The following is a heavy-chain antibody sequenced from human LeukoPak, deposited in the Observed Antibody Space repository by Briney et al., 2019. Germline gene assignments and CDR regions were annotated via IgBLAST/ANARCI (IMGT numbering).Heavy chain of an antibody. CDR1: GYSISSGYY. J-gene: IGHJ6*03. CDR3: ARAVYGSGSYYKTSIRYYYMDV. V-gene: IGHV4-61*01. D-gene: IGHD3-10*01. Sequence: PSETLSLTCTVSGYSISSGYYWGWIRQPPGKGLEWIGYIYYRGSTNYNPSLKSRVTISVDTSKNQFSLKLSSVTAADTAVYYCARAVYGSGSYYKTSIRYYYMDVWGKGTTVTISS. CDR2: IYYRGST.